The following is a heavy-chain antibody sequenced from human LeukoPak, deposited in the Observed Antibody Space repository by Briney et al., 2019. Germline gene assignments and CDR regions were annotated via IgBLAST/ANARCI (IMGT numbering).Heavy chain of an antibody. CDR3: ARDGGKGEFDY. CDR1: GYTFTRYF. Sequence: GASVKVSCKASGYTFTRYFFHWLRQAPGQGLEWMGMINPSGVSRTYAQKLQGRVTMTTDTSTSTAYMELRSLRFDDTAVYYCARDGGKGEFDYWGQGTLATVSS. V-gene: IGHV1-46*01. CDR2: INPSGVSR. J-gene: IGHJ4*02. D-gene: IGHD3-10*01.